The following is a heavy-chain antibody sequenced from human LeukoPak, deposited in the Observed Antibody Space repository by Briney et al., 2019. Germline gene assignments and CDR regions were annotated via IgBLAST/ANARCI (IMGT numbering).Heavy chain of an antibody. CDR2: INPNSGGT. Sequence: GASVKVSCKASGYTFTGYYMHWVRQAPGQGLEWMGWINPNSGGTNYAQKFQGRVTMTRDTSISTAYMELSRLRSDDTAVYYCARESQDTAMVLDYWGQGTLVTVSS. CDR3: ARESQDTAMVLDY. V-gene: IGHV1-2*02. D-gene: IGHD5-18*01. CDR1: GYTFTGYY. J-gene: IGHJ4*02.